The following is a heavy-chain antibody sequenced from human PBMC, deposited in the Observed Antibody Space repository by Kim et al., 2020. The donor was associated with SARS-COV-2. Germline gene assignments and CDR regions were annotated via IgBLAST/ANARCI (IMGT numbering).Heavy chain of an antibody. CDR3: AILGGYYCYGMYV. Sequence: SETLSLTCTVSGGSISSSSYYWGWIRQPPGKGLEWIGSIYDSGSTYYNPSLKSRVTISVDTSKNQYSLKQSSVTAADTAVYYCAILGGYYCYGMYVWGQGTAVTVS. J-gene: IGHJ6*01. D-gene: IGHD3-16*01. CDR1: GGSISSSSYY. V-gene: IGHV4-39*01. CDR2: IYDSGST.